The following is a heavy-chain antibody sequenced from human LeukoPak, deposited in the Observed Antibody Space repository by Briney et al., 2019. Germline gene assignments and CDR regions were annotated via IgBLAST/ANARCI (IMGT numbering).Heavy chain of an antibody. Sequence: GGSLRLSCAASGFTFSRNNMNWVRQAPGKGLEWISYISFSSDMIYYADSVKGRFTISRDNAKNSLYLQMNRLRAEDTAVYYCARVPGASDGTCFDSWGQGTLVIVSS. J-gene: IGHJ4*02. CDR2: ISFSSDMI. V-gene: IGHV3-48*04. CDR1: GFTFSRNN. D-gene: IGHD6-13*01. CDR3: ARVPGASDGTCFDS.